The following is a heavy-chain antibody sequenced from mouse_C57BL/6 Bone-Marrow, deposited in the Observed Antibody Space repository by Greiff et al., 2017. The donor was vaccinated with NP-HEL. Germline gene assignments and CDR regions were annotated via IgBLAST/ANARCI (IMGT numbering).Heavy chain of an antibody. Sequence: QVQLQQPGAELVKPGASVKMSCKASGYTFTSYWITWVKQRPGQGLEWIGDIYPGSGSTNYNEKFKSKATLTVDTSSSTAYMQLSSLTSDDSAVYYCARTGVVATDYAMDYWGQGTAVTVSS. CDR2: IYPGSGST. V-gene: IGHV1-55*01. D-gene: IGHD1-1*01. J-gene: IGHJ4*01. CDR1: GYTFTSYW. CDR3: ARTGVVATDYAMDY.